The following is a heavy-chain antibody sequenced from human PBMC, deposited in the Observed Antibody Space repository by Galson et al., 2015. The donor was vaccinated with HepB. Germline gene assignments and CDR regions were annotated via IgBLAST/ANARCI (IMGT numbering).Heavy chain of an antibody. J-gene: IGHJ4*02. CDR3: ARSEVTTVVTDFDS. CDR2: SRNRARGYST. Sequence: SLRLSCAVSGFSFNDHYVDWVRQAPGTGLEWVGRSRNRARGYSTAYTVSVRGRFTVSRDDSKNSVFLQMNRLRSEDTAVYYCARSEVTTVVTDFDSWGQGTLVTVSP. V-gene: IGHV3-72*01. D-gene: IGHD4-23*01. CDR1: GFSFNDHY.